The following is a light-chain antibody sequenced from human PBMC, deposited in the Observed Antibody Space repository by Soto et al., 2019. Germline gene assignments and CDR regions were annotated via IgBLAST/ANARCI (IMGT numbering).Light chain of an antibody. CDR2: GAS. CDR3: QQYGSSPAWT. J-gene: IGKJ1*01. CDR1: QCVSSSY. Sequence: EIVLTQSPGTLSLSPGERATISCRASQCVSSSYLAWYQQKPGQAPRLLIYGASSRATGIPDRFSGSGSGTDFTLTISRLEPEDFAVYYCQQYGSSPAWTFGQGTKV. V-gene: IGKV3-20*01.